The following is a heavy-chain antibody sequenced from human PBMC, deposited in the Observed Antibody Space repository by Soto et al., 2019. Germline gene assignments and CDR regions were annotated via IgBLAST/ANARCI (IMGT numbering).Heavy chain of an antibody. J-gene: IGHJ1*01. Sequence: ASVKVSCKASGYPFNKYVIHWVRQAPGQRLEWMGWINAGNGVTKYSQRFQGRVTITRDTSATTAFMELSSLQSEDTAVYFCARSKTGTSNEYFEYWGQGTLVTVSS. CDR2: INAGNGVT. CDR1: GYPFNKYV. V-gene: IGHV1-3*01. D-gene: IGHD3-9*01. CDR3: ARSKTGTSNEYFEY.